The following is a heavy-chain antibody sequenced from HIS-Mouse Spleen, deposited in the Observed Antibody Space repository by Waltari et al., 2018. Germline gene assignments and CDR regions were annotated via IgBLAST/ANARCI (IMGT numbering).Heavy chain of an antibody. CDR3: TRHSVGAALGY. V-gene: IGHV3-73*01. Sequence: EVQLVESGGGLVQPGGSLKLSCAASGFTFSGSAMHGVRQASGKGLEWVGRIRSKANSYATAYAASVKGRFTISRDDSKNTAYLQMNSLKTEDTAVYYCTRHSVGAALGYWGQGTLVTVSS. D-gene: IGHD1-26*01. CDR1: GFTFSGSA. J-gene: IGHJ4*02. CDR2: IRSKANSYAT.